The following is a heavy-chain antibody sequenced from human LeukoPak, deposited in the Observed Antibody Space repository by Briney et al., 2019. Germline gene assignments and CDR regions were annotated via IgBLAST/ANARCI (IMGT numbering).Heavy chain of an antibody. V-gene: IGHV3-48*03. CDR2: ISSSGSTI. J-gene: IGHJ4*02. CDR3: ARALSRGWGRTLCKGSIDY. CDR1: GFTFSSYE. Sequence: GGSLRLSCAASGFTFSSYEMNWVRQAPGKGLEWVSYISSSGSTIYYADFVKGRFTISRDNAKNSLYLQMDSLRAEDTAVYYCARALSRGWGRTLCKGSIDYWGQGTLVTVSS. D-gene: IGHD6-19*01.